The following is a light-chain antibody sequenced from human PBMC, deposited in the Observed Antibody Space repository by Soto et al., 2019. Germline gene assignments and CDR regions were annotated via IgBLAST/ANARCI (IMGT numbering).Light chain of an antibody. CDR2: DVS. V-gene: IGLV2-14*01. J-gene: IGLJ1*01. CDR3: SSYTRSSTQV. CDR1: SSDVGGYNY. Sequence: QSVLAQPASVSGSPGQPITISCTGTSSDVGGYNYVSWYQQHPGKAPKLMIYDVSNRPSGVSNRFSGSKSGNTASLTISGLQAEDEADYYCSSYTRSSTQVFGTGTKVTV.